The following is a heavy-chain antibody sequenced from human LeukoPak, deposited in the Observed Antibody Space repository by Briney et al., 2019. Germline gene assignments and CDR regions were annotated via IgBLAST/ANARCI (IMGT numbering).Heavy chain of an antibody. CDR3: ARDRYGSSYRFDP. Sequence: SETLSLTCTVSGGSISSGSYYWSWIRQPAGKGLEWIGRIYSSGSTNYNPSLKSRVTISVDTSKNQFSLKLSSVTAAATAVYYCARDRYGSSYRFDPWGQGTLVTVSS. V-gene: IGHV4-61*02. J-gene: IGHJ5*02. CDR2: IYSSGST. D-gene: IGHD6-13*01. CDR1: GGSISSGSYY.